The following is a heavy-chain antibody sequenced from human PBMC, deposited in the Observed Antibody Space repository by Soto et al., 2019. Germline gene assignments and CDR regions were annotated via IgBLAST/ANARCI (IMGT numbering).Heavy chain of an antibody. J-gene: IGHJ4*02. V-gene: IGHV1-2*02. Sequence: QVQLVQSGAEVKKPGASVKVSCKASGYIFPDYYVHWVRQAPGEGLEWMGRINPNGGGTNYAQKLQGRVTMTTDTSTSTAYMELRSLRSDDTAVYYCAKGGGRWLGPNRYFDYWGQGTLVTVSS. CDR1: GYIFPDYY. D-gene: IGHD6-19*01. CDR2: INPNGGGT. CDR3: AKGGGRWLGPNRYFDY.